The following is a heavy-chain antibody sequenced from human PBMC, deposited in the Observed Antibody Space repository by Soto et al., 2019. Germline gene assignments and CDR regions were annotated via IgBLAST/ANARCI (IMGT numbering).Heavy chain of an antibody. Sequence: SETLSLTCAVSGGSISSSNWWSWVRQPPGKGLEWIGEIYHSGSTNYNPSLKSRVTISVDKSKNQFSLKLSSVTAADTAVYYRARAIGYGSYYYYGMDVWGQGTTVTVSS. CDR2: IYHSGST. V-gene: IGHV4-4*02. D-gene: IGHD5-18*01. CDR3: ARAIGYGSYYYYGMDV. CDR1: GGSISSSNW. J-gene: IGHJ6*02.